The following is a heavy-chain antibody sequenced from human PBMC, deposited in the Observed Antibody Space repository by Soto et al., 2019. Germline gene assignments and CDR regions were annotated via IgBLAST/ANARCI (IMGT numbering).Heavy chain of an antibody. Sequence: QLQLQESGPGLVKPSETLSLTCTVSGVSINGTSYYWGWIRQTPAKGLEWIGTIYYSGETFYNPSLKSRVTISIDTSKNHFYLNLTSVTAADTAIYYCARHGSFWGQGALVTVSS. CDR1: GVSINGTSYY. V-gene: IGHV4-39*01. D-gene: IGHD3-16*02. CDR3: ARHGSF. CDR2: IYYSGET. J-gene: IGHJ1*01.